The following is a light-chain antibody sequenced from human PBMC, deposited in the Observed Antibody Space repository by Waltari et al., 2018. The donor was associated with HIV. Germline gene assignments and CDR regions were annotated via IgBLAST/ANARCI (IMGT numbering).Light chain of an antibody. CDR3: QSFDRLSALPF. V-gene: IGLV1-40*01. CDR2: TNT. CDR1: RSTNFGTTYD. J-gene: IGLJ2*01. Sequence: QSALTQPPSVSGAPGQRVTISCTGLRSTNFGTTYDVHWYQHLPGKGPRLIISTNTNRPSVVPDRFSASKSGTSASLTITGLQAEDEATYYCQSFDRLSALPFFGGGTMVTV.